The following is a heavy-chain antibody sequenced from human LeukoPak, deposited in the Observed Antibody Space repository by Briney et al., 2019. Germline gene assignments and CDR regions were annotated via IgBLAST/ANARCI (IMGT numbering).Heavy chain of an antibody. V-gene: IGHV1-46*01. J-gene: IGHJ6*03. CDR3: AREGDRSYYYYYMDV. CDR1: GYTFTSYY. D-gene: IGHD1-14*01. CDR2: TNPSGGST. Sequence: ASVKVSCKASGYTFTSYYMHWVRQAPGQGLEWMGITNPSGGSTSYAQKFQGRVTMTRDMSTSTVYMELSSLRSEDTAVYYCAREGDRSYYYYYMDVWGKGTTVTVSS.